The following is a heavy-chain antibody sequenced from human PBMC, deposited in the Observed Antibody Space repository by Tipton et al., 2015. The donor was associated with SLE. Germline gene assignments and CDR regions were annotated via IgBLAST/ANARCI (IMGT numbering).Heavy chain of an antibody. CDR3: ARVRVFPA. Sequence: TLSLTCTVSGGSISSGSYYWSWIRQPAGKGLEWIGRIYTSGSTNYNPSLKSRVTISVDTSKNQFSLKLSSVTAADTAVYYCARVRVFPAWGQGTMVTVSS. J-gene: IGHJ3*01. CDR1: GGSISSGSYY. V-gene: IGHV4-61*02. CDR2: IYTSGST. D-gene: IGHD6-13*01.